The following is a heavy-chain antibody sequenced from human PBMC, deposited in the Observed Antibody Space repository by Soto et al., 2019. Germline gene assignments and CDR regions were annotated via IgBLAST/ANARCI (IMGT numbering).Heavy chain of an antibody. CDR2: IKSKTDGGTT. D-gene: IGHD6-19*01. Sequence: GGSLRLSCAASGFTFSNAWMNWVRQAPGKGLEWVGRIKSKTDGGTTDYAAPVKGRFTISRDDSKNTLYLQMNSLKTEDTAVYYCTTEPPSPGYSSGWYGPDYWGQGTLVTVSS. V-gene: IGHV3-15*07. J-gene: IGHJ4*02. CDR3: TTEPPSPGYSSGWYGPDY. CDR1: GFTFSNAW.